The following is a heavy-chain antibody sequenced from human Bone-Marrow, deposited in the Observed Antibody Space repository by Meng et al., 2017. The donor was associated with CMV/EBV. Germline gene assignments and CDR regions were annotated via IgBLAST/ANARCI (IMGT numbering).Heavy chain of an antibody. CDR2: INHSGST. CDR3: ARPRRYCSGGSCSSYYGMDV. Sequence: GSLRLSCAVYGGSFSGYYWGWIRQPPGKGLEWIGEINHSGSTNYNPSLKSRVTISVDTSKNQFSLKLRSVTAADTAVYYCARPRRYCSGGSCSSYYGMDVWGQGTTVTVSS. V-gene: IGHV4-34*01. CDR1: GGSFSGYY. D-gene: IGHD2-15*01. J-gene: IGHJ6*02.